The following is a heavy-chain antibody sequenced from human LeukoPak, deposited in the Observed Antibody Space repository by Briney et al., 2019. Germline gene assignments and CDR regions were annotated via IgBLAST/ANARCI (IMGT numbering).Heavy chain of an antibody. J-gene: IGHJ5*02. V-gene: IGHV4-4*07. D-gene: IGHD3-10*01. Sequence: SETLSLTCTVSGGSISSYYWSWIRQPAGKGLEWIGRIYTSGSTNYNPSLKSRVTMSVDTSKNQFSLKLSSVTAADTAVYYCARLRYYYGSERGWFDPWGQGTLVTVSS. CDR3: ARLRYYYGSERGWFDP. CDR1: GGSISSYY. CDR2: IYTSGST.